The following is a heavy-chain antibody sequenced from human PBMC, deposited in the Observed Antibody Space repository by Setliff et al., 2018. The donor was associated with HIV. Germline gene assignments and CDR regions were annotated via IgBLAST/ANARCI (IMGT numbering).Heavy chain of an antibody. V-gene: IGHV4-4*07. CDR3: ARVGASGVASSMDYHYYMDV. CDR2: IFASGST. D-gene: IGHD2-2*01. Sequence: SETLSLTCTVSGGSFSSYHWSWIRHPAGKGLEWIGHIFASGSTKYNPSLESRVTMSVDTSRTQFSLKLRSVTAADTAVYYCARVGASGVASSMDYHYYMDVWGKGTSVTVPS. J-gene: IGHJ6*03. CDR1: GGSFSSYH.